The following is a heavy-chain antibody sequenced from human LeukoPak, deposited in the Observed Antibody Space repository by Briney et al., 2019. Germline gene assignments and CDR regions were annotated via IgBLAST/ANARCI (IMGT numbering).Heavy chain of an antibody. Sequence: SETLSLTCTVSGGSISDYYWSWIRQPAGKGLEWIGRVHTSGSTNYNPSLKSRVTMSVDTSKNQFSLRLSTVTAADTAVYYCARDLYGDYGVFDYWGQGTLVTVPS. D-gene: IGHD4-17*01. CDR2: VHTSGST. V-gene: IGHV4-4*07. CDR3: ARDLYGDYGVFDY. J-gene: IGHJ4*02. CDR1: GGSISDYY.